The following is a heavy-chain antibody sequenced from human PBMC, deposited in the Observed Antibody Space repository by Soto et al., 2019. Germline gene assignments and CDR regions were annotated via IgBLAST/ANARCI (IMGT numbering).Heavy chain of an antibody. Sequence: QVQLQESGPGLVKPSETLSLTCTVSGGSISSYYWSWIRQPPGKGLEWIGSIYYSGSTNYNPSLKSRVTISVDTHKHQFSLKLSSVTAADTAVYYCASAAGGYDLWSGYNFDYWGQGTLVTVSS. CDR2: IYYSGST. V-gene: IGHV4-59*01. D-gene: IGHD3-3*01. CDR3: ASAAGGYDLWSGYNFDY. CDR1: GGSISSYY. J-gene: IGHJ4*02.